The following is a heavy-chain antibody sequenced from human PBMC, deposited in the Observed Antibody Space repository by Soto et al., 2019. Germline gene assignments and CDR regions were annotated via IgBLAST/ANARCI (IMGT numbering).Heavy chain of an antibody. CDR2: ISGSSSNM. D-gene: IGHD3-3*01. CDR1: VFTFSSYS. V-gene: IGHV3-21*01. J-gene: IGHJ5*02. Sequence: GGSLRLSCASSVFTFSSYSMNCVRHTPGKWLEWVSSISGSSSNMYYADSVKGRFTISRDNAKNSLYLQMNSMRAEDTAVYYCAKDPNYDFWSGYSGSGWFDPWGQGTLVTVSS. CDR3: AKDPNYDFWSGYSGSGWFDP.